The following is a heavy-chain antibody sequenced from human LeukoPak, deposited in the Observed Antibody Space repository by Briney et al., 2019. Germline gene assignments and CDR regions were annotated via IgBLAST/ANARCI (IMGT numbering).Heavy chain of an antibody. Sequence: GGSLRLSCAASGFTFSSYAMHWVRQAPGKGLEWVAVISYDGSNKYYADSVKGRFTISRDNSKNTLYLQMNSLRAEDTAVYSCARREGLRLGELSPLDYWGQGTLVTVSS. V-gene: IGHV3-30*04. J-gene: IGHJ4*02. CDR3: ARREGLRLGELSPLDY. CDR2: ISYDGSNK. CDR1: GFTFSSYA. D-gene: IGHD3-16*02.